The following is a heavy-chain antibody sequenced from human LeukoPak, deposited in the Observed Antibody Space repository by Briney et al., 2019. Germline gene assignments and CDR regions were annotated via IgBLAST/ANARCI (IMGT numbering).Heavy chain of an antibody. Sequence: SETLSLTCAVYGGSFSGYYWSWIRQPPGKGLEWIGEINHSGSTNYNPSLKSRVTISVDTSKNQFSLKLSSVAAADTAVYYCASLRGSNYYGMDVWGQGTTVTVSS. CDR1: GGSFSGYY. V-gene: IGHV4-34*01. D-gene: IGHD3-10*01. CDR3: ASLRGSNYYGMDV. CDR2: INHSGST. J-gene: IGHJ6*02.